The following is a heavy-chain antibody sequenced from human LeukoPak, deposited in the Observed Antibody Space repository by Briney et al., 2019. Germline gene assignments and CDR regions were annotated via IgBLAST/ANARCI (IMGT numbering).Heavy chain of an antibody. D-gene: IGHD3-22*01. CDR1: GFTFSSYW. V-gene: IGHV3-7*01. CDR3: AREPYYYDSSGPSY. Sequence: PGGSLRLSCAASGFTFSSYWMSWVRQAPGKGLEWVANIKQDGSEKYYVDSVKGRFTISRDNAKNSLYLQMNSLRAEDTAVYYCAREPYYYDSSGPSYWGQGTLVTVSS. CDR2: IKQDGSEK. J-gene: IGHJ4*02.